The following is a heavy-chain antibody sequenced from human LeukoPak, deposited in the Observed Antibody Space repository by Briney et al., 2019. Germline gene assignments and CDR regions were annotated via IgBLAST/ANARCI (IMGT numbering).Heavy chain of an antibody. J-gene: IGHJ3*02. CDR2: IYYSGST. Sequence: PSETLSLTCTVSGGSISSYYWSWIRQPPGKGLEWIGYIYYSGSTNYNPSLKSRVTISVDTSKNQFSLKLSSVTAADTAVYYCARIPLVWSSPKGAFDIWGQGTMVTVSS. D-gene: IGHD3-10*01. CDR3: ARIPLVWSSPKGAFDI. CDR1: GGSISSYY. V-gene: IGHV4-59*01.